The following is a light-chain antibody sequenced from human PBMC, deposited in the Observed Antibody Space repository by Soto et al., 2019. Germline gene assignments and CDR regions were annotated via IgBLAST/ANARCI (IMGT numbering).Light chain of an antibody. J-gene: IGLJ3*02. CDR3: LFSYGGPRV. CDR2: ETI. V-gene: IGLV7-46*01. Sequence: QAVVTQEPSLTVSPGGTVTLTCGSSTGAVISGHFPYWFQQKPGQAPTTLIYETINRHSWTPARFSGSLLGGKAALTFSGAQPEDEADYYCLFSYGGPRVFGGGTKLTVL. CDR1: TGAVISGHF.